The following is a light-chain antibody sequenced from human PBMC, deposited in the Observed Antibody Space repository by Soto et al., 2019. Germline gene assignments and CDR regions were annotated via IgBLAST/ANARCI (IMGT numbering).Light chain of an antibody. CDR3: QKYNSWPLT. Sequence: VMTQSPATLSLSPGDRATLSCRASQSVRSNLAWYQQKAGQAPRLLISGASTRATGIPDRLSGSGSGTEFTLTISRLQSEDFAVYYCQKYNSWPLTCGGGTKVDIK. V-gene: IGKV3-15*01. CDR2: GAS. J-gene: IGKJ4*01. CDR1: QSVRSN.